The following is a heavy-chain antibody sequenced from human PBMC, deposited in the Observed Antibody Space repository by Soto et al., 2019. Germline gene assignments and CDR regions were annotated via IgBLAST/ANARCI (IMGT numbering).Heavy chain of an antibody. Sequence: QVQLQESGPGLVKPSGTLSLTCAVSGDSVSSPYYWCWVRQPPGKGLEWIGEVFHTGTTSYNPSLRSRGTLSMDKSNNQFSPDLSYVTAADTAVYYCARSAGWYAVHSWGPGTLVIVSS. CDR1: GDSVSSPYY. V-gene: IGHV4-4*02. D-gene: IGHD6-19*01. CDR3: ARSAGWYAVHS. J-gene: IGHJ4*02. CDR2: VFHTGTT.